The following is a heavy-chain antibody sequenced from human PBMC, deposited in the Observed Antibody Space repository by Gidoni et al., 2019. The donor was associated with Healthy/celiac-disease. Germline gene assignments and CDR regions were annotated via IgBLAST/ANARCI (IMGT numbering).Heavy chain of an antibody. V-gene: IGHV4-4*02. J-gene: IGHJ5*02. D-gene: IGHD2-8*01. Sequence: GKGLEWIGEIYHSGSTNYNPSLKSRVTISVDKSKNQFSLKLSSVTAADTAVYYCAREGYSTRDIDPWGRGTLVTVSS. CDR3: AREGYSTRDIDP. CDR2: IYHSGST.